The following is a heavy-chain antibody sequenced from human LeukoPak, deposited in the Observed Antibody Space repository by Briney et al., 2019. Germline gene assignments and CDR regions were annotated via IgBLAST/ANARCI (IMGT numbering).Heavy chain of an antibody. CDR1: GFTFSSYA. CDR3: AKPLPPYSSGWYLGLYYYYGMDA. CDR2: ISGSGGST. J-gene: IGHJ6*02. V-gene: IGHV3-23*01. D-gene: IGHD6-19*01. Sequence: GGSLRLSCAASGFTFSSYAMSWVRQAPGKGLEWVSAISGSGGSTYYADSVKGRFTISRDNSKNTLYLQMNSLRAEDTAVYYCAKPLPPYSSGWYLGLYYYYGMDAWGQGTTVTVSS.